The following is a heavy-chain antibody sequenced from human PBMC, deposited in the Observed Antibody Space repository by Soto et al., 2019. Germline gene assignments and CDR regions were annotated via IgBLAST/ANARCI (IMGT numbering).Heavy chain of an antibody. CDR3: TRDFSPWNGGAWYAAFDI. D-gene: IGHD6-19*01. Sequence: EVQVVESGGNLVQPGGSLRLSCAASGFTFRDYWMTWVRQAPGKGLEWLANIKQDGSVKHYVDSVEGRFSISRDNAKNSLYLEMDSLRAEDTAVYYCTRDFSPWNGGAWYAAFDIWGQGTKVTVSS. CDR1: GFTFRDYW. J-gene: IGHJ3*02. V-gene: IGHV3-7*01. CDR2: IKQDGSVK.